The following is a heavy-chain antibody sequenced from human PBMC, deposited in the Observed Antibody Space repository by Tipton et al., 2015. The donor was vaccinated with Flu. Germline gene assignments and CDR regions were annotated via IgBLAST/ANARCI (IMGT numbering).Heavy chain of an antibody. V-gene: IGHV5-51*01. CDR1: GYNFPSYW. J-gene: IGHJ5*02. CDR3: ARQEGYTSRTNWGFDP. CDR2: IYPGDSDT. D-gene: IGHD7-27*01. Sequence: VQLVQSGAEVKKPGEFLKISCKGSGYNFPSYWIGWVRQMPGKGLKWMGVIYPGDSDTRYSPSFQGQVTISVDKSISTAYLQWSSLKASDTTMYYCARQEGYTSRTNWGFDPWGQGTLVTVSS.